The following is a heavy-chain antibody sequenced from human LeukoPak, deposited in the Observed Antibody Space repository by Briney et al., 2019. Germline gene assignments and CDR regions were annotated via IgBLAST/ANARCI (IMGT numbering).Heavy chain of an antibody. V-gene: IGHV4-61*01. J-gene: IGHJ4*02. D-gene: IGHD3-10*01. CDR1: GYSISTAFS. CDR3: ASVGRGYFDY. CDR2: IYYSGST. Sequence: SETLSLTCSVSGYSISTAFSWSWIRQPPGKGLEWIGYIYYSGSTNYNPSLKSRVTISVDTSKNQFSLKLRSVTAADTAVYYCASVGRGYFDYWGQGTLVTVSS.